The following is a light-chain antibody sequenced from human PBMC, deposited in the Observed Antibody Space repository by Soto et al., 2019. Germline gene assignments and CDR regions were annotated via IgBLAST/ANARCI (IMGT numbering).Light chain of an antibody. CDR2: DVS. J-gene: IGLJ2*01. V-gene: IGLV2-14*01. CDR3: SSYTRSNTVV. Sequence: QSVLTQPASVSGSPGQSITISCTGTSSDVGGYNYVSWYQQHPGKAPKLMIYDVSNRPSGVSNRFSGSRSGNTASLIISGLQAEDEGYYYCSSYTRSNTVVFGGGTQLTVL. CDR1: SSDVGGYNY.